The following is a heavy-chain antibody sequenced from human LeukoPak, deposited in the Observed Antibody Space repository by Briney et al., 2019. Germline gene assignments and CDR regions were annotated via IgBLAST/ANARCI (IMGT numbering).Heavy chain of an antibody. J-gene: IGHJ4*02. CDR2: ISRGGVIT. CDR3: ARDISDQYGDYFDY. CDR1: GFTFSDYA. V-gene: IGHV3-23*01. D-gene: IGHD2-2*01. Sequence: RSGGSLRLSCAASGFTFSDYAINWVRQAPGKGLEWVSSISRGGVITYYADSVKGRFTISRDNSNNTLYLHMNSLRAEDTAVYYCARDISDQYGDYFDYWGQGTLVTVSS.